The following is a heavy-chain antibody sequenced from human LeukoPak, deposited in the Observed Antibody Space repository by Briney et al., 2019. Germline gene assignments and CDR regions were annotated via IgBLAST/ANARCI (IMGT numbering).Heavy chain of an antibody. CDR1: GGSISSSSYY. CDR2: IYYSGST. D-gene: IGHD3-10*01. Sequence: SETLSLTCTVSGGSISSSSYYWGWIRQPPGKGLEWIGSIYYSGSTYYNPSLKSRVTISVDTSKNQFSLKLSSVTAADTAVYYCARVGLDGSGSYYYDYWGQGTLVTVSS. V-gene: IGHV4-39*07. J-gene: IGHJ4*02. CDR3: ARVGLDGSGSYYYDY.